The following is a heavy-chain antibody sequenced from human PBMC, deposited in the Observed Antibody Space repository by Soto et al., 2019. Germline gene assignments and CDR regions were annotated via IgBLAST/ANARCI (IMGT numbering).Heavy chain of an antibody. Sequence: SVKVSCKASGGTFSSYTISWVRQAPGQGLEWMGRIIPILGIANYAQIFQGRVTIPADKSTSKASMGLCSLRFEDTAVYFCASLFPYYDILTGYYNDAFDIWGQGKMVTV. V-gene: IGHV1-69*02. D-gene: IGHD3-9*01. CDR1: GGTFSSYT. CDR3: ASLFPYYDILTGYYNDAFDI. CDR2: IIPILGIA. J-gene: IGHJ3*02.